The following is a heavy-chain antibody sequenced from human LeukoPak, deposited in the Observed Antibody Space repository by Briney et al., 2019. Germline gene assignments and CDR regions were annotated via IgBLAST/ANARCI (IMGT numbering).Heavy chain of an antibody. CDR1: GGSFNGYY. CDR3: ARKEGGVWFDP. CDR2: INHSGST. D-gene: IGHD3-3*01. V-gene: IGHV4-34*01. J-gene: IGHJ5*02. Sequence: KSSETLSLTCAVYGGSFNGYYWSWIRQPPGKGLERIGEINHSGSTNYNPSLKSRVTISVDTSKNQFSLKLSSVTAADTAVYYCARKEGGVWFDPWGQGTLVTVSS.